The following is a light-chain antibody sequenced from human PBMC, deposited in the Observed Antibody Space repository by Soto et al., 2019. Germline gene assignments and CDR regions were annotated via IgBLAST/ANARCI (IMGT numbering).Light chain of an antibody. CDR2: AAS. CDR1: QDIATY. V-gene: IGKV1-27*01. CDR3: QNYNSVPRT. J-gene: IGKJ1*01. Sequence: DIQMTQSPSSLSASVGDRVTLTCRASQDIATYLAWFQQKPGQAPHLLIYAASTLQSGVPSRLSGSGFGTDFTLTISGLQPEDVATYYCQNYNSVPRTFGQGTKVDI.